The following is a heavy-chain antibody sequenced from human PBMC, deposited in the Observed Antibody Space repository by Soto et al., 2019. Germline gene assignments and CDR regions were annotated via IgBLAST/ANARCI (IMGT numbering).Heavy chain of an antibody. V-gene: IGHV4-39*01. J-gene: IGHJ4*02. CDR2: IYYSGST. CDR3: ARHYGSGSYSPFDY. Sequence: QLQLQESGPGLVKPSETLSLTCTVSGGSISSSSYYWGWIRQPPGKGLEWIGSIYYSGSTYYNPSLKSRVTISVDTSKNQFSLKLSSVTAADTAVYYCARHYGSGSYSPFDYWGQGTLVTVSS. D-gene: IGHD3-10*01. CDR1: GGSISSSSYY.